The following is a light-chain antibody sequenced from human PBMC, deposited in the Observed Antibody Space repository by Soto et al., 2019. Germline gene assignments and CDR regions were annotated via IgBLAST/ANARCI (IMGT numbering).Light chain of an antibody. CDR3: QQRNNWPRIT. CDR2: DAS. CDR1: QTVGTY. J-gene: IGKJ5*01. Sequence: EIVLSQFPATLSLFPGETATLSCRASQTVGTYLAWYQQKPGQAPRLLISDASNRATGVPTRFSGSGSGTDFTLTSSSLEPEDFAVYFCQQRNNWPRITVGQGTRLEIK. V-gene: IGKV3-11*01.